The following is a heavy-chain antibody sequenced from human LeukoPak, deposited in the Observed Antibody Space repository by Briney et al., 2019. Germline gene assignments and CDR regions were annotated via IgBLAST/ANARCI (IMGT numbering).Heavy chain of an antibody. CDR1: GFSFSTTW. V-gene: IGHV3-74*03. Sequence: GGSLRLSCAASGFSFSTTWMHWVRQPPGQGLVWVARITSDGTSTSYAESVKGRFTISRDNAKNTLYLQVSSLRAEDTALYYCARDWFHAIDYWGQGTLVTVSS. CDR2: ITSDGTST. D-gene: IGHD2/OR15-2a*01. J-gene: IGHJ4*02. CDR3: ARDWFHAIDY.